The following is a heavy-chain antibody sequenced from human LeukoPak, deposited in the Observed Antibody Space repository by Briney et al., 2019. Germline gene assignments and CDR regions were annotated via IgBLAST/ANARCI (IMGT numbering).Heavy chain of an antibody. V-gene: IGHV3-20*04. CDR3: ARDFVGYCSGGSCYHLAFDI. D-gene: IGHD2-15*01. J-gene: IGHJ3*02. CDR2: INWNGGIT. Sequence: PGGSLRLSCAASGFTFDDYGMSWVRQAPGKGLELVSGINWNGGITGYADSVKGRFTISRDNAKNSLYLQMNSLRAEDTALYYCARDFVGYCSGGSCYHLAFDIWGQGTMVTVSS. CDR1: GFTFDDYG.